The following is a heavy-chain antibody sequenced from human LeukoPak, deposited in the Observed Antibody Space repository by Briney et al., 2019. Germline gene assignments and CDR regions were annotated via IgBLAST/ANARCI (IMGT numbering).Heavy chain of an antibody. Sequence: GGSLRLSCAASGLTFSRYAMSWVRQAPGKGLEWVSVIGGSGGSTYYADSVKGRFTISRDNSKNTLYLQMNSLRAEDTAVYYCAASSSADWGQGTLVTVSS. CDR1: GLTFSRYA. D-gene: IGHD3-10*01. V-gene: IGHV3-23*01. CDR2: IGGSGGST. J-gene: IGHJ4*02. CDR3: AASSSAD.